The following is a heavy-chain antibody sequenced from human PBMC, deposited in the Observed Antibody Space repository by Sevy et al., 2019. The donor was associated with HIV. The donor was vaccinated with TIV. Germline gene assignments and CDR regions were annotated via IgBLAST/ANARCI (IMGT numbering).Heavy chain of an antibody. CDR1: GYSVIEFS. CDR3: ARDGVAAPLWYGMDV. J-gene: IGHJ6*02. CDR2: FDPEDDET. V-gene: IGHV1-24*01. D-gene: IGHD6-13*01. Sequence: ASVKVSCKVSGYSVIEFSMHWVRQAPGKGLEWMGTFDPEDDETIYAQKIQGRVTMTEDTSTDTAYMELNSLRAEDTAVYYCARDGVAAPLWYGMDVWGQGTTVTVSS.